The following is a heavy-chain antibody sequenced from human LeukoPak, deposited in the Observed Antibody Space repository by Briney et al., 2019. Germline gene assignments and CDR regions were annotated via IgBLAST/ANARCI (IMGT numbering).Heavy chain of an antibody. CDR1: GGSISSSSYC. CDR2: IYYSGST. CDR3: ARHGHRAARYLGNWFDP. J-gene: IGHJ5*02. D-gene: IGHD6-6*01. V-gene: IGHV4-39*01. Sequence: PSETLSLTCTVSGGSISSSSYCWGWIRQPPGKGLEWIGSIYYSGSTCYNPSLKSRVTISVDTSKNQFSLKLSSVTAADTAVYYCARHGHRAARYLGNWFDPWGQGTLVTVSS.